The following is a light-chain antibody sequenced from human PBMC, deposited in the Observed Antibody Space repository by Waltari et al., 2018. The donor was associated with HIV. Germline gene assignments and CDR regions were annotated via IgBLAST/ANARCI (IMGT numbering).Light chain of an antibody. CDR2: ANT. CDR1: SSNIGSGYD. V-gene: IGLV1-40*01. CDR3: QSYDSSLRGWV. J-gene: IGLJ3*02. Sequence: QSVLTQPPSVSGGPGQRVTISCTGSSSNIGSGYDVHWYLQFPGTAPKVLIYANTNLTSGVPYRFAGSKSGDSASLGITGPQAEDDADFYCQSYDSSLRGWVFGGGTKLTVL.